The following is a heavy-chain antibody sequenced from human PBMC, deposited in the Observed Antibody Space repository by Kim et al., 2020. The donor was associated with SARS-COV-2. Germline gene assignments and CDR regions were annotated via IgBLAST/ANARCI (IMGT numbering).Heavy chain of an antibody. Sequence: SETLSLTCTVSGGSISSYYWSWIRQPPGKGLEWIGYIYYSGSTNYNPSLKSRVTISVDTSKNQFSLKLSSVTAADTAVYYCARFYSGSHRSRAFDIWGQGTMVTVSS. J-gene: IGHJ3*02. CDR1: GGSISSYY. CDR3: ARFYSGSHRSRAFDI. V-gene: IGHV4-59*13. D-gene: IGHD1-26*01. CDR2: IYYSGST.